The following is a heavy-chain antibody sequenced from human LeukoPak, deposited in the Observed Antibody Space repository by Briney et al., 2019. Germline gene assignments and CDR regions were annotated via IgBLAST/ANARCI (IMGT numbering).Heavy chain of an antibody. CDR3: ARWAARRGGYK. CDR2: INHSGST. Sequence: SETLSLTCAVYGGSFSGYYWSWIRQPPGKGLEWIGEINHSGSTNYNPSLKSRVTISVDTSKNQFSLKLSSVTAADTAVYYCARWAARRGGYKWGQGTQVTVSS. V-gene: IGHV4-34*01. J-gene: IGHJ4*02. D-gene: IGHD5-24*01. CDR1: GGSFSGYY.